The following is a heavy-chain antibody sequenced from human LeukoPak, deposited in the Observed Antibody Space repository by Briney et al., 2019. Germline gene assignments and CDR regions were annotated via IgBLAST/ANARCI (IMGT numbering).Heavy chain of an antibody. J-gene: IGHJ5*02. CDR1: GYTFTSYG. CDR2: ISAYNGNT. Sequence: ASVKVSCKASGYTFTSYGISWVRQAPGQGLEWMGWISAYNGNTNYAQKLQGRVTMTTDTSTSAAYMELRSLRSDDTAVYYCARDLGYDSSGYFQQWFDPWGQGTLVTVSS. CDR3: ARDLGYDSSGYFQQWFDP. D-gene: IGHD3-22*01. V-gene: IGHV1-18*01.